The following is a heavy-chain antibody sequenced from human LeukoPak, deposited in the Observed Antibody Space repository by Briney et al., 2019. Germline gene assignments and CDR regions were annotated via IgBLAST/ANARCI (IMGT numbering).Heavy chain of an antibody. V-gene: IGHV3-21*01. D-gene: IGHD2-2*01. CDR1: GFTFSSYS. CDR3: ARGRGGYCSSTSCSNNWFDP. J-gene: IGHJ5*02. Sequence: GGSLRLSCAASGFTFSSYSMNWVRQAPGKGLEWVSSVSSSGSYTYYADSVKGRFTISRDNAKNSLYLQMNSLRAEDTAVYYCARGRGGYCSSTSCSNNWFDPWGQGTLVSVSS. CDR2: VSSSGSYT.